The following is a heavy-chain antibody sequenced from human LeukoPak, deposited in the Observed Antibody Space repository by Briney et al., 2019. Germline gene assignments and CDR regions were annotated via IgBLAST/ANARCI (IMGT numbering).Heavy chain of an antibody. V-gene: IGHV4-30-2*01. CDR3: ARDRGGYSYGYRFDP. Sequence: SETLSLTCAVSGGSISSGGYSWSWIRQPPGKGLEWIGYIYHSGSTYYNPSLKSRVTISVDRSKNQFSLKLSSVTAADTAVYYCARDRGGYSYGYRFDPWGQGTLVTVSS. CDR2: IYHSGST. J-gene: IGHJ5*02. CDR1: GGSISSGGYS. D-gene: IGHD5-18*01.